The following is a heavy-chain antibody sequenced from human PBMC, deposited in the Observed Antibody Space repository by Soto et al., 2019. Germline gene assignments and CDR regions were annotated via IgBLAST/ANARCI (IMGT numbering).Heavy chain of an antibody. J-gene: IGHJ1*01. CDR2: IHYSGST. V-gene: IGHV4-61*01. D-gene: IGHD1-7*01. Sequence: PSETLSLTCTVSGGSVSSGTYYWSWIRQPPGRGLEWIGYIHYSGSTTYNPSLKSRVTVSIDTSKNQFFLRLNSVTAADSAVYYWARKFGDSWNYEVYGGKGPEVTVP. CDR1: GGSVSSGTYY. CDR3: ARKFGDSWNYEVY.